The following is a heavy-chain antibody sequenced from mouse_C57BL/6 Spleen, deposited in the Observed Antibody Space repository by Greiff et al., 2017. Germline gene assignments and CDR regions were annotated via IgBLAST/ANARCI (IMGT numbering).Heavy chain of an antibody. Sequence: QVHVKQSGAELVKPGASVKISCKASGYAFSSYWMNWVKQRPGKGLEWIGQIYPGDGDTNYNGKFKGKVTLTADKSSSTAYMQLSSLTSEDSAVYFCARNYGSSYWYFDVWGTGTTVTVSS. V-gene: IGHV1-80*01. J-gene: IGHJ1*03. CDR2: IYPGDGDT. CDR1: GYAFSSYW. CDR3: ARNYGSSYWYFDV. D-gene: IGHD1-1*01.